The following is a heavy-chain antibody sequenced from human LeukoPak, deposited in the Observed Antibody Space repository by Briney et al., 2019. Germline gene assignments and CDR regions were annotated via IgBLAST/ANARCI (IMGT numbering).Heavy chain of an antibody. CDR1: GFTFNNYA. CDR3: AKEPREYCSSTSCPNWFDS. D-gene: IGHD2-2*01. V-gene: IGHV3-23*01. J-gene: IGHJ5*01. CDR2: ISASGGTT. Sequence: GGSLRLSCAASGFTFNNYAMSWVRQVPGKGLEWVSAISASGGTTYYADSVKGRFTISRDNSENTLFLQMNSLRAEDTAVYYCAKEPREYCSSTSCPNWFDSWGQGTLVTVSS.